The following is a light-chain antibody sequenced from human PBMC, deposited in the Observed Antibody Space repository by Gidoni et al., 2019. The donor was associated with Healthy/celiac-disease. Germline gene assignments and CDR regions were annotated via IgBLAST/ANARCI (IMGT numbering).Light chain of an antibody. V-gene: IGKV1-39*01. CDR2: AAS. CDR1: QSISIY. J-gene: IGKJ2*03. Sequence: DIQMTQSPSSLSASVGDRFTITCRASQSISIYLNWYQQKPGKAPKLLIYAASSLQRGVPSRFSGSGSGTDFTLTISSLQPEDFATYYCQQSYSTPYSFGQGTKLEIK. CDR3: QQSYSTPYS.